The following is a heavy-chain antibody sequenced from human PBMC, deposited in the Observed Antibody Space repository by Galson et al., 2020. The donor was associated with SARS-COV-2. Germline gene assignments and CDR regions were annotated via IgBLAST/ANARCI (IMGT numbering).Heavy chain of an antibody. V-gene: IGHV3-23*01. J-gene: IGHJ2*01. CDR1: GFTFSSYD. Sequence: GGSLRLSCAFSGFTFSSYDMSWVRQAPGKGLEWVSALSVTTGGASYVDSVKGRFTISRDNSKNTLYLEMNSLTVEDTATYYCPAPAAECWYFDLWGRGTLVTVSS. CDR3: PAPAAECWYFDL. D-gene: IGHD2-2*01. CDR2: LSVTTGGA.